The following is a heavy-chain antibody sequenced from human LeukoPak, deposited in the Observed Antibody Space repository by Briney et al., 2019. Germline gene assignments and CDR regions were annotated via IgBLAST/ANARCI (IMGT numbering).Heavy chain of an antibody. CDR2: IYYSGNT. J-gene: IGHJ4*02. CDR1: GGSFSGYS. CDR3: ARSIRGYYFDY. Sequence: PSETLSLTCAVYGGSFSGYSWSWIRQPPGKGLEWIGYIYYSGNTYYNPSLKSRVTISGDTSKNQFSLKLSSVSAADTAVYYCARSIRGYYFDYWGQGTLVTISS. D-gene: IGHD3-10*01. V-gene: IGHV4-34*01.